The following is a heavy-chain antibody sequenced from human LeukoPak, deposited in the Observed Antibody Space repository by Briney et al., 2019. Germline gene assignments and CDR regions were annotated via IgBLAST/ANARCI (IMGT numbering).Heavy chain of an antibody. D-gene: IGHD6-19*01. J-gene: IGHJ3*02. Sequence: GASVKVSCKASGYTFTSYGISWVRQAPGQGLEWMGWLSAYNGNTNYAQKLQGRVTMTTDTSTSTAYMELRSLRSDDTAVYYCASFGALAGTQRRQPSYAFDIWGQRTMVTVSS. CDR3: ASFGALAGTQRRQPSYAFDI. V-gene: IGHV1-18*01. CDR1: GYTFTSYG. CDR2: LSAYNGNT.